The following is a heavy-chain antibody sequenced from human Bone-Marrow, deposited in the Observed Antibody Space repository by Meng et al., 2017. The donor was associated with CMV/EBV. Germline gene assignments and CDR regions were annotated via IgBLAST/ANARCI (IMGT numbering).Heavy chain of an antibody. CDR1: GDSISSSSNY. CDR3: ARDARTYDGRWNHPEDFQQ. J-gene: IGHJ1*01. V-gene: IGHV4-39*07. CDR2: IYYTGRT. D-gene: IGHD1-14*01. Sequence: GSLRLSCTVSGDSISSSSNYWGWIRQPPGKGLEWIGSIYYTGRTYYNPSHRSRVTISVDTSNNQFSLKLSGVTAADTAVYYCARDARTYDGRWNHPEDFQQWGQGTLVTVSS.